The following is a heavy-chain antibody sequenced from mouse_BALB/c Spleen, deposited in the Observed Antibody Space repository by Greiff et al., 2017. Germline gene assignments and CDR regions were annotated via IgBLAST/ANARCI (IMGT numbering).Heavy chain of an antibody. CDR3: ARSVYDVFPYYFDY. Sequence: QVQLQQSGAELARPGASVKLSCKASGYTFTSYWMQWVKQRPGQGLEWIGAIYPGDGDTRYTQKFKGKATLTADKSSSTAYMQLSSLASEDAAVYYCARSVYDVFPYYFDYWGQGTTLTVSS. J-gene: IGHJ2*01. CDR2: IYPGDGDT. D-gene: IGHD2-3*01. V-gene: IGHV1-87*01. CDR1: GYTFTSYW.